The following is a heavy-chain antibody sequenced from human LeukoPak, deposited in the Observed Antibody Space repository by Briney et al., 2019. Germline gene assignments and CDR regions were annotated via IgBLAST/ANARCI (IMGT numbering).Heavy chain of an antibody. CDR1: GFTFSSYA. Sequence: GGSLRLSCAASGFTFSSYAMSWVRQAPGKGLEWVSAFSGSGGSTYCAEWVSAISGSGGSTYCADSVKGRFTISRDNSKNTLYLLLDSLRVEDTAIYYCVKDHSSSWYLGDGDYWGQGTLVTVSS. V-gene: IGHV3-23*01. CDR2: ISGSGGST. CDR3: VKDHSSSWYLGDGDY. D-gene: IGHD6-13*01. J-gene: IGHJ4*02.